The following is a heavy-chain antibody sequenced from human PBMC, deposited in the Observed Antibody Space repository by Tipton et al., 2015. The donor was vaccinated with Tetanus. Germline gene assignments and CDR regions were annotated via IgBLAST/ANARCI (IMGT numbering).Heavy chain of an antibody. CDR1: GASISSGGYS. CDR2: IFDTGST. Sequence: TLSLTCAVSGASISSGGYSWNWIRQPPGKGLEWIGYIFDTGSTNYNPSLKSRVTMSVDTSKNQFSLHLTSVTAADTAVYYCARGWGSSWYYFDNWGQGTLVTVSS. J-gene: IGHJ4*02. V-gene: IGHV4-61*08. D-gene: IGHD6-13*01. CDR3: ARGWGSSWYYFDN.